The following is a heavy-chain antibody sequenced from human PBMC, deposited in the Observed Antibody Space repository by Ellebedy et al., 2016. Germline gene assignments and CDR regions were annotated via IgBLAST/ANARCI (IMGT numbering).Heavy chain of an antibody. D-gene: IGHD3-22*01. Sequence: SETLSLTXTVSGDSISTQRHLWGWIRQPPGKGLEWIGSIYYSGRTHYNPSLKSRVTISLDTSKRQFSLKLNSVTAADTAVYYCASSVTYYFDTSDYYYGDSFDIWGQGTMVTVSS. J-gene: IGHJ3*02. CDR3: ASSVTYYFDTSDYYYGDSFDI. V-gene: IGHV4-39*07. CDR2: IYYSGRT. CDR1: GDSISTQRHL.